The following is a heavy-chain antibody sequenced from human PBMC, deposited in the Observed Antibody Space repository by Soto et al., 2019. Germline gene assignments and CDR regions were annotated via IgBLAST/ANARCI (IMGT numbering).Heavy chain of an antibody. CDR2: VRSKVYGGTT. V-gene: IGHV3-49*04. CDR3: ARDGVQITDFDYLYYGLDV. D-gene: IGHD3-16*01. Sequence: GGSLRLSCKASGFSFGYYAMNWVRQSPGEGLEWVGFVRSKVYGGTTDYAASVRGRFTISRDDSKSIAYLQMSSLKTDDTAVYYCARDGVQITDFDYLYYGLDVWGPGTTVTVSS. J-gene: IGHJ6*02. CDR1: GFSFGYYA.